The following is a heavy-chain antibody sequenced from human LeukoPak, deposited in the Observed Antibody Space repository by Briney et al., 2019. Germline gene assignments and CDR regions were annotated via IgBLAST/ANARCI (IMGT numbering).Heavy chain of an antibody. J-gene: IGHJ4*02. D-gene: IGHD2-15*01. CDR1: GFSLSTSGGG. V-gene: IGHV2-5*02. Sequence: SGPTLVKPTQTLTLTCTFSGFSLSTSGGGVGWIRQPPGKALEWLALIYWDDDKRYSPSLKSRLTITKDTSKNQVVLTMTNMDPVDTATYYCAHRPRSRGSLYFDYWGQGTLVTVSS. CDR3: AHRPRSRGSLYFDY. CDR2: IYWDDDK.